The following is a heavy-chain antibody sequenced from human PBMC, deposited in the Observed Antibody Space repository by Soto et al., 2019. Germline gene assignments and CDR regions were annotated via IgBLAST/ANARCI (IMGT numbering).Heavy chain of an antibody. CDR1: GFTFSSYG. V-gene: IGHV3-33*01. D-gene: IGHD6-13*01. CDR3: ARDQGSYSSSPWFDY. Sequence: GGSLRLSCAASGFTFSSYGMHWVRQAPGKGLEWVAVIWYDGSNKYYADSVKGRFTISRDNSKNTLYLQMNSLRAEDTAVYYCARDQGSYSSSPWFDYWGQGTLVTVSS. J-gene: IGHJ4*02. CDR2: IWYDGSNK.